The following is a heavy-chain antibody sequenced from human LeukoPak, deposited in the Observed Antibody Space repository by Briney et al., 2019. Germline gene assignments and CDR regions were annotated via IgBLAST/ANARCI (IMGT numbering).Heavy chain of an antibody. Sequence: SETLSLTCTVSGDSIISSRYYWGWIRHPPGKGLEWIGSIYYTGSTYYNPSLKSRVTISGDTSKNQFSLRLSSVTAADTAVYSCARHKDAAMVTTFDFWGQGTLVTVSS. CDR3: ARHKDAAMVTTFDF. J-gene: IGHJ4*02. CDR2: IYYTGST. V-gene: IGHV4-39*01. CDR1: GDSIISSRYY. D-gene: IGHD5-18*01.